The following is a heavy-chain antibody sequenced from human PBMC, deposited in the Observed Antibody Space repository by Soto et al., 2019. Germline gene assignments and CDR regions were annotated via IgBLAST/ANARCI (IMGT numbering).Heavy chain of an antibody. CDR3: ARGSPWHGSGSYLRGTYYYDGMDV. Sequence: QVQLVQSGAEVKKPGASVKVSCKASGYTFTSYGISWVRQAPGQGLEWMGWISAYNGNTNYAQKLQGRVTMTTDTSTSTAYMELRSLRSDDTAVYYCARGSPWHGSGSYLRGTYYYDGMDVWGRGTTVTVSS. D-gene: IGHD3-10*01. J-gene: IGHJ6*02. CDR1: GYTFTSYG. V-gene: IGHV1-18*01. CDR2: ISAYNGNT.